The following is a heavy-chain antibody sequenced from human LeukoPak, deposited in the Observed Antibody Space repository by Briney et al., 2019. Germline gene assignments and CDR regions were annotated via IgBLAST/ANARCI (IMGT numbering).Heavy chain of an antibody. CDR1: GSTFSSYS. J-gene: IGHJ3*02. V-gene: IGHV3-21*01. CDR3: ARSTHNDAFDI. Sequence: PGGSLRLSCAASGSTFSSYSMNWVRQAPGKGLEWISSISSSSSYIYYADSVKGRFTISRDNAKNSLYLQMNSLRAEDTAVYYCARSTHNDAFDIWGQGTMVTVSS. CDR2: ISSSSSYI.